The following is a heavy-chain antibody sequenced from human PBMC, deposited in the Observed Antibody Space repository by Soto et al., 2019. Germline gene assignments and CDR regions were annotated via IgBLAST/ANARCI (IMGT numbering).Heavy chain of an antibody. Sequence: QVQLVQSGAEVKKPGSSVKVSCKASGGTFSSYTISWVRQAPGQGLEWMGRIIPILGIANYAQKFQGRVTITAEKSTSTAYMELSSLRSEDTAVYYCASYCSSTSCSYYYYGMDVWGQGTTVTVSS. CDR2: IIPILGIA. J-gene: IGHJ6*02. D-gene: IGHD2-2*01. CDR3: ASYCSSTSCSYYYYGMDV. CDR1: GGTFSSYT. V-gene: IGHV1-69*02.